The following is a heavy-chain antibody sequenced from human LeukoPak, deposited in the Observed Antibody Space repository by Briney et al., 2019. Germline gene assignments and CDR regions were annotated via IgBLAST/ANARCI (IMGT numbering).Heavy chain of an antibody. J-gene: IGHJ4*02. CDR3: AKGADERQPIATAGGLFDY. CDR2: ISGGGGST. Sequence: GGSLRLSCTASGFTFSSYAMSWVRQAPGKGLEWVSAISGGGGSTYYADSVKGRFTISRDNSKNTLYLQMNSLRAEDTAVYYCAKGADERQPIATAGGLFDYWGQGTLVTVSS. CDR1: GFTFSSYA. D-gene: IGHD6-13*01. V-gene: IGHV3-23*01.